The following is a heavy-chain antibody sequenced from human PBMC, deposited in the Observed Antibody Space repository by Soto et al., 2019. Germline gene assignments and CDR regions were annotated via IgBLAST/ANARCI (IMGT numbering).Heavy chain of an antibody. CDR1: GYTFTDHG. V-gene: IGHV1-18*01. Sequence: QVQVVQSGVEVKKPGASVKVSCRASGYTFTDHGISWVRQAPGRGLEWMGWITPYNGKTKYAQKFQGRVTMTTDTSTSTVFMEMRSLRSDDAAIYYCKRTNVVGPTTDAFDIWGQGTLVTVSS. CDR2: ITPYNGKT. J-gene: IGHJ3*02. CDR3: KRTNVVGPTTDAFDI. D-gene: IGHD1-26*01.